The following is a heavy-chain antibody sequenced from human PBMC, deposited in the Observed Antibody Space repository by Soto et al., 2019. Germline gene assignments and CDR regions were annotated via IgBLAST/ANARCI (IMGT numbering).Heavy chain of an antibody. Sequence: PSETLSLTCTVSGGSISSYYWSWIRQPPGKGLEWIGYIYYSGSTNYNPSLKSRVTISVGTSKNQFSLKLSSVTAADTAVYYCARGPPHYGDLSFDYWGQGTLVTVSS. CDR2: IYYSGST. CDR1: GGSISSYY. J-gene: IGHJ4*02. V-gene: IGHV4-59*01. CDR3: ARGPPHYGDLSFDY. D-gene: IGHD4-17*01.